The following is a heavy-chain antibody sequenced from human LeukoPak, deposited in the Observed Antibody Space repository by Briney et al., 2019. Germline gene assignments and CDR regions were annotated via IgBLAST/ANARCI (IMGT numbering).Heavy chain of an antibody. D-gene: IGHD2-15*01. CDR2: VRYYGSSQ. CDR3: AKDGGTSYSTTYDY. J-gene: IGHJ4*02. V-gene: IGHV3-30*02. CDR1: GFSLSRFG. Sequence: GESLTLSCVASGFSLSRFGMHWVRQAPRKGQEWVSFVRYYGSSQHYADSVKGRFTISRDNPKNTLYLQMNSLRAEATATYYCAKDGGTSYSTTYDYWGQGTLVTVSS.